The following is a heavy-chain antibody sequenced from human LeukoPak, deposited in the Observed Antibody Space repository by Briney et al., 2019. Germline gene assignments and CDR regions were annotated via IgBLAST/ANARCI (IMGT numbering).Heavy chain of an antibody. CDR1: GFTFSSYE. CDR2: ISSSGSTI. V-gene: IGHV3-48*03. D-gene: IGHD4-17*01. Sequence: GGSLRLSCAASGFTFSSYEMNWVRQAPGKGLEWVSYISSSGSTIYYADSVKGRFTISRDNAKNSLYLQMNSLGAEDTAVYYCAREEYGDYVFFYYWGQGTLVTVSS. CDR3: AREEYGDYVFFYY. J-gene: IGHJ4*02.